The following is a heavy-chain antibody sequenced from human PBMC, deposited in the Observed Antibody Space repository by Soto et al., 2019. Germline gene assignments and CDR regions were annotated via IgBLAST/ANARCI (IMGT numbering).Heavy chain of an antibody. CDR3: AKDRYSGTYPNDFDY. CDR1: GFTFSSYG. J-gene: IGHJ4*02. Sequence: PGGSLRLSCVGSGFTFSSYGIHWVRQAPGKGLEWVALISYDGGNEKYTESVKDRFTISRDDSHNVAYLQMSSLRTEDTAMYYCAKDRYSGTYPNDFDYWGQGSLVTVS. D-gene: IGHD1-26*01. CDR2: ISYDGGNE. V-gene: IGHV3-30*18.